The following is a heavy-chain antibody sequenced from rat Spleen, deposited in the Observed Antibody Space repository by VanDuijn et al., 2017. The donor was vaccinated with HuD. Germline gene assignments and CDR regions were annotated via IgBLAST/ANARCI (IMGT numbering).Heavy chain of an antibody. Sequence: EVQLVESGGGLVQPGRSLKLSCAASGFTFSNYGMAWVRQTPTKGLEWVASISTGGGNTYYRDSVKGRFTISRDNTKSTLSLQVDSLRSEDTATYYCAREAGIPFHYFDYWGRGVMVTVSS. J-gene: IGHJ2*01. CDR2: ISTGGGNT. CDR1: GFTFSNYG. D-gene: IGHD1-4*01. CDR3: AREAGIPFHYFDY. V-gene: IGHV5S13*01.